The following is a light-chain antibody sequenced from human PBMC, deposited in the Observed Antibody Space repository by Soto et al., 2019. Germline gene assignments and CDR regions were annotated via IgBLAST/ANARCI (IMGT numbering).Light chain of an antibody. Sequence: QPVLTQSPSASASLGASVKLTCTLSSGHSSYAIAWHQQQPEKGPRYLMKLNSDGSHSKGDGIPDRFSGSSSGAERYLTISRLQSDDEADYYCQTWGTGIHYVFGTGTKLTVL. CDR1: SGHSSYA. J-gene: IGLJ1*01. CDR2: LNSDGSH. CDR3: QTWGTGIHYV. V-gene: IGLV4-69*01.